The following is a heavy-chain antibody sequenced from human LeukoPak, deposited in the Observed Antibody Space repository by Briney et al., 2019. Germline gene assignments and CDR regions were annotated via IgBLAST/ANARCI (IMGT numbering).Heavy chain of an antibody. CDR2: IYYSGST. CDR1: GGSFSGYY. D-gene: IGHD3-22*01. Sequence: SETLSLTCAVYGGSFSGYYWTWIRQPPGKGLEWIGGIYYSGSTYYNPSLKSRVTISVDTSKNQFSLKLSSVTAADTAVYYCSRTTMIVGVDYWGQGTLVTVSS. V-gene: IGHV4-34*01. CDR3: SRTTMIVGVDY. J-gene: IGHJ4*02.